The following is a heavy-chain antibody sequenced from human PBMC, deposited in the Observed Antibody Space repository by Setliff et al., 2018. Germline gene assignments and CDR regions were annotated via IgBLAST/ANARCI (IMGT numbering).Heavy chain of an antibody. Sequence: GASVKVSCKASSYTFINYGMSWVRQIPGRGLEWMGWISGSSGDASYAQKFQGRVIITLDTLTTTAYMELRSLRSDDTAVYYCARSYDSGFYHQRDAYDIWGQGTMVTVS. V-gene: IGHV1-18*01. CDR3: ARSYDSGFYHQRDAYDI. CDR1: SYTFINYG. J-gene: IGHJ3*02. CDR2: ISGSSGDA. D-gene: IGHD3-22*01.